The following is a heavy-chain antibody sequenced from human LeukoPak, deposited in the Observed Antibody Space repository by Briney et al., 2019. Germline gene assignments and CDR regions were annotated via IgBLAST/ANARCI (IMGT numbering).Heavy chain of an antibody. CDR1: GGSFSGYY. D-gene: IGHD3-3*01. Sequence: ETLSLTCAVYGGSFSGYYWSWVRQAPGKGLEWVSVISGSADSTYYADSVKGRFTISRDNYKKTLHLQMNSLRAEDTAVYYCAIKKSIFGVAGFDYWGQGTLVTVSS. J-gene: IGHJ4*02. CDR2: ISGSADST. CDR3: AIKKSIFGVAGFDY. V-gene: IGHV3-23*01.